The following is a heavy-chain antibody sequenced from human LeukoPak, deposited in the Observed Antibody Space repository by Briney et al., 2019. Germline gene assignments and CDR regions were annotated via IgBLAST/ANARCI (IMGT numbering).Heavy chain of an antibody. D-gene: IGHD3-22*01. CDR3: ARGESYYYDSSGYPLDY. J-gene: IGHJ4*02. CDR1: GGSISSSSYY. CDR2: IYYSGST. V-gene: IGHV4-39*01. Sequence: SETLSLTCTVSGGSISSSSYYWGWIRQPPGKGLEWIGSIYYSGSTYYNPSLKSRVTISVDTSQNQFSLKLSSVTAADTAVYYCARGESYYYDSSGYPLDYWGQGTLVTVSS.